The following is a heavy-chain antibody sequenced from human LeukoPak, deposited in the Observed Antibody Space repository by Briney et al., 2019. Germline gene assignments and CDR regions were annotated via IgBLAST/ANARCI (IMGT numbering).Heavy chain of an antibody. V-gene: IGHV4-39*07. J-gene: IGHJ6*03. CDR3: ARGYCSGGSCYSLVTYYYYMDV. CDR1: GGSISNNNYY. D-gene: IGHD2-15*01. Sequence: SETLSLTCTVSGGSISNNNYYWGWIRQPPGKGLEWIGNIYYSGSTYYNPSLKSRVTISVDTSKNQFSLKLSSVTAADTAVYYCARGYCSGGSCYSLVTYYYYMDVWGKGTTVTVSS. CDR2: IYYSGST.